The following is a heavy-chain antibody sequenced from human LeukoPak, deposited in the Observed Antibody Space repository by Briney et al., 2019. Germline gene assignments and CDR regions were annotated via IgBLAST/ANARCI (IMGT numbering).Heavy chain of an antibody. D-gene: IGHD6-13*01. CDR1: GGSISSSSYY. CDR2: IYHSGST. J-gene: IGHJ4*02. Sequence: SETLSLTCTVSGGSISSSSYYWGWIRQPPGKGLEWIGSIYHSGSTYYNPSLKSRVTISVDTSKNQFSLKLSSVTAADTAVYYCASRRYSKAFDYWGQGTLVTVSS. V-gene: IGHV4-39*07. CDR3: ASRRYSKAFDY.